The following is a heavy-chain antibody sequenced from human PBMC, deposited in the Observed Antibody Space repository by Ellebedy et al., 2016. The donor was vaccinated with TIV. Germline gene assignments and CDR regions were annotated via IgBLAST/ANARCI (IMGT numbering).Heavy chain of an antibody. CDR1: GFTFINYG. Sequence: AASVKVSCKASGFTFINYGFNWVRQAPGQGLEWMGWIGARYGHTYFADDFKGRVLMTTDTSTNTVYMELRSLRSDDTAVYYCAREEGTVVTAEVDASDIWGQGTLVTVSS. D-gene: IGHD2-21*02. CDR3: AREEGTVVTAEVDASDI. J-gene: IGHJ3*02. CDR2: IGARYGHT. V-gene: IGHV1-18*01.